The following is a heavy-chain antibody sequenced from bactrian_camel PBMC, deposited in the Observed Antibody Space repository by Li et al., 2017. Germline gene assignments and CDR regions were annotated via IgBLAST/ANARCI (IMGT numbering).Heavy chain of an antibody. CDR2: INNGGDTT. D-gene: IGHD2*01. CDR1: GFSFSSYD. J-gene: IGHJ4*01. Sequence: DVQLVESGGGLVQPGGSLRLTCEASGFSFSSYDMVWVRQAPGKGLEWVSAINNGGDTTYYADSVKGRFTISRDNTKNALHLQTNSLKPEDTALYYCAGEEWRGGFKRRCETKYWGQGTQVTVS. V-gene: IGHV3S40*01. CDR3: AGEEWRGGFKRRCETKY.